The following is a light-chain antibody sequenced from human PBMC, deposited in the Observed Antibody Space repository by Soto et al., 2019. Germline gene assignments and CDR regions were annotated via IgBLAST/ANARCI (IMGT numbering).Light chain of an antibody. CDR2: ASS. CDR1: QNIRNS. CDR3: QQGYSSPLT. J-gene: IGKJ1*01. V-gene: IGKV1-39*01. Sequence: DIQMTQSPSSLSASVGDRVTITCRASQNIRNSLNWYQQKPGKAPKFLIYASSTLQSGVPSRFSGSASGTDFSLTISILQPEDFETYYCQQGYSSPLTFGQGTKVDIK.